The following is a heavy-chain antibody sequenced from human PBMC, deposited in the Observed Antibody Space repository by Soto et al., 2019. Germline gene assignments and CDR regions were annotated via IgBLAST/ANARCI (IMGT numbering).Heavy chain of an antibody. J-gene: IGHJ4*02. V-gene: IGHV3-30*18. Sequence: LRLSCAASGFTFSNYATHWVRQAPGKGLEWVALTSYDGNNEYYTDSVKGRFTISRDNSRNTLYLQMNSLRAEDTAVYYCAQGGLYRSQPMFAYWGQRALVTVSS. CDR1: GFTFSNYA. D-gene: IGHD6-19*01. CDR3: AQGGLYRSQPMFAY. CDR2: TSYDGNNE.